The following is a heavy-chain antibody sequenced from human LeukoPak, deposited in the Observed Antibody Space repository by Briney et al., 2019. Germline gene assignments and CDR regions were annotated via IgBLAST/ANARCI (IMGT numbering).Heavy chain of an antibody. CDR3: ARGGSGGGSYYPGFIDY. CDR2: IIPIFGTA. J-gene: IGHJ4*02. D-gene: IGHD1-26*01. V-gene: IGHV1-69*05. Sequence: SVKVSCKASGGTFSSYAISWVRQAPGQGLEWMGGIIPIFGTANYAQKFQGRVTITTDESTSTAYMELSSLRSEDTAVYYCARGGSGGGSYYPGFIDYWGQGTLVTVSS. CDR1: GGTFSSYA.